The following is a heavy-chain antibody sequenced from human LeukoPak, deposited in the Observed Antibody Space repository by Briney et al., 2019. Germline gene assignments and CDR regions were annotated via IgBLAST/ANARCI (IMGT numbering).Heavy chain of an antibody. CDR1: GGSISSSSYY. CDR3: ARQTGSGLFILP. CDR2: IYYSGST. J-gene: IGHJ4*02. V-gene: IGHV4-39*01. Sequence: SETLSLTCTVSGGSISSSSYYWGWIRQPPGKGLEWIGSIYYSGSTYYSPSLKSRVTISVDTSKNQFSLKLSSVTAADTAVYYCARQTGSGLFILPGGQGTLVTVSS. D-gene: IGHD3/OR15-3a*01.